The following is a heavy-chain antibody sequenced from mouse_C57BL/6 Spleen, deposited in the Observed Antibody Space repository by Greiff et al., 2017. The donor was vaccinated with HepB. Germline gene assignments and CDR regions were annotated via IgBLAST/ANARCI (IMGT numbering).Heavy chain of an antibody. CDR1: GYTFTSYG. CDR3: ARDSSGLRFAY. J-gene: IGHJ3*01. Sequence: VKLQQSGAELARPGASVKLSCKASGYTFTSYGISWVKQRTGQGLEWIGEIYPRSGNTYYNEKFKGKATLTADKSSSTAYMELRSLTSEDSAVYFCARDSSGLRFAYWGQGTLVTVSA. D-gene: IGHD3-2*02. CDR2: IYPRSGNT. V-gene: IGHV1-81*01.